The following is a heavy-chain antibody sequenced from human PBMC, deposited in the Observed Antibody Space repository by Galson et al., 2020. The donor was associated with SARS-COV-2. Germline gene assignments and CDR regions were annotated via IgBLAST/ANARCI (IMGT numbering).Heavy chain of an antibody. CDR2: IKQDGSEK. CDR3: ARVSGESWCFGL. V-gene: IGHV3-7*03. J-gene: IGHJ2*01. CDR1: GFTFSSYW. D-gene: IGHD7-27*01. Sequence: GESLKISCAASGFTFSSYWKSWVRQAPGKGLEWVANIKQDGSEKYYVDSVKGRFTISRDNAKNSLYLPMNSLRAEDTAVYYCARVSGESWCFGLWGRGAVVTVSS.